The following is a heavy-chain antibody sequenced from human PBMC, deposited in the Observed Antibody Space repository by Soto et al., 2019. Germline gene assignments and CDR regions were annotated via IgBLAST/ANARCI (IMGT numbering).Heavy chain of an antibody. J-gene: IGHJ4*02. D-gene: IGHD6-13*01. CDR2: IYTSGST. V-gene: IGHV4-4*07. CDR1: GGSISSYY. Sequence: QVQLQESGPGLVKPSETLSLTCTVSGGSISSYYWSWIRQPAGKGLEWIGRIYTSGSTNYNPALKSRVTMSVDTSKNQFSLKLSSVTDADTAVYYCARETSNAAAAQTAFDYWGQGTLVTVSS. CDR3: ARETSNAAAAQTAFDY.